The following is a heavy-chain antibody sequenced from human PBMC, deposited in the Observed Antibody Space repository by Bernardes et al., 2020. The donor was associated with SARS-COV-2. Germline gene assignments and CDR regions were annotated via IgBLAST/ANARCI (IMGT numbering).Heavy chain of an antibody. CDR2: ISSSSIYI. D-gene: IGHD1-26*01. CDR3: ARDGNWYSGRYLVYYGMDG. J-gene: IGHJ6*02. CDR1: GFTFSSYS. V-gene: IGHV3-21*01. Sequence: GGSLRLSCAASGFTFSSYSMNWVRQAPGKGLEWFSSISSSSIYIYYADSVKGRFTISRDNAKNSLYLQMNSLRAEDTALYYCARDGNWYSGRYLVYYGMDGWGQGTTISVSS.